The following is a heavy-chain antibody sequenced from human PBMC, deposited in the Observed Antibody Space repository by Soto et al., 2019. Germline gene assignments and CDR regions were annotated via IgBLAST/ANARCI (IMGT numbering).Heavy chain of an antibody. J-gene: IGHJ6*03. Sequence: SETLSLTCTVSGGYISSYDWSWIRQPPGKGLEWIGYIYYSGSTNYNPSLKRRVTISVDTSKNQFSLKLSSVTAADTAVYYCARDFRGAARDFYYYYMDVWGKGTTVTVSS. CDR1: GGYISSYD. V-gene: IGHV4-59*01. D-gene: IGHD6-6*01. CDR2: IYYSGST. CDR3: ARDFRGAARDFYYYYMDV.